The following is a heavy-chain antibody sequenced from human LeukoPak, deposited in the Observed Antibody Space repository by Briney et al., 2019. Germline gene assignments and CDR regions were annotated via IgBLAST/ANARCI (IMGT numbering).Heavy chain of an antibody. Sequence: GGSLRLSCVVSRFTFSTYWMTWVRQAPGKGPEWVASIKQDGSEKYYVDSVKGRFTISRDNAKNSLYLEMNTLRDEDTAVYYCAKERYCTITTCYTGSAFDIWGQGTMVTVSS. CDR1: RFTFSTYW. J-gene: IGHJ3*02. CDR3: AKERYCTITTCYTGSAFDI. CDR2: IKQDGSEK. V-gene: IGHV3-7*04. D-gene: IGHD2-2*02.